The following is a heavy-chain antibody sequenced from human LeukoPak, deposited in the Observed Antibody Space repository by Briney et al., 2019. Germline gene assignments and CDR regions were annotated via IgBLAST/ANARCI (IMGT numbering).Heavy chain of an antibody. CDR3: ARTSHSGYMVRGVLYYGMDV. D-gene: IGHD3-10*01. CDR2: IHYSGST. V-gene: IGHV4-39*01. J-gene: IGHJ6*02. CDR1: GASVSGDGYH. Sequence: SETLSLACSVSGASVSGDGYHWGWIRRPPGKGLEWIGSIHYSGSTCYKTSLKSRVTIDVDTSKNQFSLKLSSVTAADTAVYYCARTSHSGYMVRGVLYYGMDVWGQGTTVTVSS.